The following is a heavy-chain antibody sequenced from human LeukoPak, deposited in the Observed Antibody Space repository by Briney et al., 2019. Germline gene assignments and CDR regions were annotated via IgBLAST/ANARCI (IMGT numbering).Heavy chain of an antibody. Sequence: GGSLRLSCTASGFTFSSYAMHWVRQAPGKGLEWVAVMSYDGSNKYYADSVKGRFTISRDNSKNTLYLQMNSLRAEDTAVYYCARAPYCSSTTCSLPFDHWGQGTLVTVSS. J-gene: IGHJ4*02. CDR1: GFTFSSYA. D-gene: IGHD2-2*01. CDR3: ARAPYCSSTTCSLPFDH. CDR2: MSYDGSNK. V-gene: IGHV3-30-3*01.